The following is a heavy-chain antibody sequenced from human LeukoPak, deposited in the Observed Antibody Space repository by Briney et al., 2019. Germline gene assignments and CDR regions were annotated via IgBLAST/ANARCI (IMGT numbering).Heavy chain of an antibody. J-gene: IGHJ4*02. D-gene: IGHD4-17*01. CDR1: GYSFTNYA. CDR2: ISAYNGNT. V-gene: IGHV1-18*01. CDR3: ARGTDYGDYIDYFDY. Sequence: ASVKVSCKASGYSFTNYAISWVRQAPGQGLEWMGWISAYNGNTNYAQKLQGRVTMTTDTSTSTAYMELRSLRSDDTAVYYCARGTDYGDYIDYFDYWGQGTLVTVSS.